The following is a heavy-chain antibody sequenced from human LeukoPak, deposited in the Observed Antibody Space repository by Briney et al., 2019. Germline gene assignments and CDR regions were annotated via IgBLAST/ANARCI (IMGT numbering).Heavy chain of an antibody. Sequence: PGGSLRLSCAASEFTFSNYGMHWVRQAPGKGLEWVAFIRYDGSNKYYADSVKGRFTISRDNSKNKLYLQMNSLRAEDTAIYYCAIFQISTSWPEYFQHWGQGTLVTVSS. CDR1: EFTFSNYG. D-gene: IGHD6-13*01. CDR2: IRYDGSNK. CDR3: AIFQISTSWPEYFQH. V-gene: IGHV3-30*02. J-gene: IGHJ1*01.